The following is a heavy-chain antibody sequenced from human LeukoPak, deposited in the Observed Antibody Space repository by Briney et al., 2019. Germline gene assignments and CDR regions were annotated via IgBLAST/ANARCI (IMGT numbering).Heavy chain of an antibody. CDR3: AKAQVGATYFDY. CDR2: IYSGGST. V-gene: IGHV3-53*01. Sequence: GGSLRLSCAGSGINVSINYMSWVRQAPGKGLEWVSVIYSGGSTYYADSVKGRFAISRDNSKNTLYLQMNSLRAEDTAIYYCAKAQVGATYFDYWGQGTLVTVSS. CDR1: GINVSINY. D-gene: IGHD1-26*01. J-gene: IGHJ4*02.